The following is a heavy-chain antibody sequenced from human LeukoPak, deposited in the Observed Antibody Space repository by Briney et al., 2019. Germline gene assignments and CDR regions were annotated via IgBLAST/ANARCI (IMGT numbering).Heavy chain of an antibody. J-gene: IGHJ4*02. V-gene: IGHV3-30-3*01. Sequence: GRSLRLSCAASGFTFSNYAMHWVRQAPGKGLEWVAVISSGVDKKYYADSVEGRFTISRDNSKYTLYLQMNSLTPEDTAVYYCATPGSVSLMLHYFDYWGQGTLVTVSS. CDR1: GFTFSNYA. D-gene: IGHD3-16*01. CDR2: ISSGVDKK. CDR3: ATPGSVSLMLHYFDY.